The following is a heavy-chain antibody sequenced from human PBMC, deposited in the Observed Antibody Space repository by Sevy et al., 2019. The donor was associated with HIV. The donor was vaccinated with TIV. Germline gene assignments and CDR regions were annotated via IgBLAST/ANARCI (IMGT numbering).Heavy chain of an antibody. V-gene: IGHV1-2*02. D-gene: IGHD3-22*01. J-gene: IGHJ4*02. Sequence: ASVKVSCKASGYTFTGYYMHWVRQAPGQGLEWMGWINPNSGGTNYAQKFQGRVTMTRETSISTAYMELSRLRSDDTAVYYCARSGYDSSGYYGGYFDYWGQGTLVTVSS. CDR2: INPNSGGT. CDR3: ARSGYDSSGYYGGYFDY. CDR1: GYTFTGYY.